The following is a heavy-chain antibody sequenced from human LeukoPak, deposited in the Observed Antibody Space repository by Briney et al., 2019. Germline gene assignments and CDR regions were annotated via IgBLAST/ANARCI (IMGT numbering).Heavy chain of an antibody. Sequence: SETLSLTCAVYGGSFSGYYWSWIRQPPGKGLEWIGEINHSGSTNYNPSLKSRVTISVDTSKNQFSLKLSSVTAADTAVYYCARRDCSSTSCYYGWFGPWGQGTLVTVSS. J-gene: IGHJ5*02. V-gene: IGHV4-34*01. CDR3: ARRDCSSTSCYYGWFGP. D-gene: IGHD2-2*01. CDR1: GGSFSGYY. CDR2: INHSGST.